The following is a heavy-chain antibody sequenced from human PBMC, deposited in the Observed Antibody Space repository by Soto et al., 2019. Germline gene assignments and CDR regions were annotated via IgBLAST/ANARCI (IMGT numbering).Heavy chain of an antibody. V-gene: IGHV3-74*01. CDR3: ARAQAVAGTGGYY. J-gene: IGHJ4*02. CDR2: ISSDGSST. Sequence: AGSRRLACAASGFTFSSYWMHWVRQAPGKGLVWVSRISSDGSSTSYADSVKGRFTISRDNAKNTVYLQMNSLRAEDTAVYYCARAQAVAGTGGYYWGQGTVVTVSS. CDR1: GFTFSSYW. D-gene: IGHD6-19*01.